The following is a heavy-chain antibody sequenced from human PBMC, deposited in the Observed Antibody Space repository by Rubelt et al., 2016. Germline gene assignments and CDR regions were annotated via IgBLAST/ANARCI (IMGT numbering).Heavy chain of an antibody. D-gene: IGHD6-19*01. V-gene: IGHV3-74*01. Sequence: GKGLVWVSRIKGDGSWTSYADSVKGRFTISRDNAKNTLYLQMNSLRVEDTAVYYCARDATGWSFDYWGQGTLVTVSS. J-gene: IGHJ4*02. CDR3: ARDATGWSFDY. CDR2: IKGDGSWT.